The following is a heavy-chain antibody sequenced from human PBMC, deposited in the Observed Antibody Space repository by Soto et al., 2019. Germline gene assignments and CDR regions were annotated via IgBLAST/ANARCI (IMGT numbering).Heavy chain of an antibody. CDR2: ISAYNGNT. V-gene: IGHV1-18*01. CDR3: ELLTSSAAAGNVWITPIL. J-gene: IGHJ4*02. D-gene: IGHD6-13*01. Sequence: QVQLVQSGAEVKKPGASVKVSCKGSGYTFTSYGINWVRQAPGQGLEWMGRISAYNGNTDYAQKFQGRVTMTTDTATRTAYMELRRLRSDDTAVYYCELLTSSAAAGNVWITPILWGQGTLVTVSS. CDR1: GYTFTSYG.